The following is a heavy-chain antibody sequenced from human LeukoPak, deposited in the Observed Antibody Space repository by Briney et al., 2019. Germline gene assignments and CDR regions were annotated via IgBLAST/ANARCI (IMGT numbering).Heavy chain of an antibody. V-gene: IGHV1-8*01. CDR1: GYTFASYD. CDR3: ARESGFYGSGSRY. D-gene: IGHD3-10*01. CDR2: MNPNSGNT. J-gene: IGHJ4*02. Sequence: ASVKVSCKTSGYTFASYDIHWVRQATGQGLERMGWMNPNSGNTAYAQKFQGRVTMPRQTSINTAYMELSSLRSEDTAVYYCARESGFYGSGSRYWGQGTLVTVSS.